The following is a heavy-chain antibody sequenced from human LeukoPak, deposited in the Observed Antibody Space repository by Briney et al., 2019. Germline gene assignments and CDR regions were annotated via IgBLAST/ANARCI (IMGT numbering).Heavy chain of an antibody. CDR1: GGSISGYY. V-gene: IGHV4-59*01. CDR3: ARKRGGCSGDNCPLGY. CDR2: IHNTGRT. J-gene: IGHJ4*02. Sequence: PSETLSLTCSVSGGSISGYYWSWIRQPPGKGLEWIGYIHNTGRTNYNPSLTSRISISVDTSKNQFSLKLNSVTAADTAVYYCARKRGGCSGDNCPLGYWGQGTLVTVSS. D-gene: IGHD2-15*01.